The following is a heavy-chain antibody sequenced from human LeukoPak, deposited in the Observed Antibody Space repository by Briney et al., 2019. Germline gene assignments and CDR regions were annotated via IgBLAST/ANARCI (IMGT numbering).Heavy chain of an antibody. CDR2: ISYDGSNK. CDR3: AVPYYYDSSGYYPPAVDY. CDR1: GFTYSSYA. J-gene: IGHJ4*02. D-gene: IGHD3-22*01. V-gene: IGHV3-30-3*01. Sequence: PGRSLRLSCAASGFTYSSYAMHLVRQAPGKGLEWVAVISYDGSNKYYADSVKGRFTISRDNSKNTLYLQMNSLRAEDTAVYYCAVPYYYDSSGYYPPAVDYWGQGTLVTVSS.